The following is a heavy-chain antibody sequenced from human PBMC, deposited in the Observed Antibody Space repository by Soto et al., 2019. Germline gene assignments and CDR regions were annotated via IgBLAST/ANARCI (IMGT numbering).Heavy chain of an antibody. CDR1: GDTFTDYY. CDR2: VNPSGGHT. CDR3: ARGGRVVVVTAALDY. Sequence: QVQLVQSGAEVKKPGASVKVSCKASGDTFTDYYIHWVRQAPGQGLEWMGTVNPSGGHTTYAQHFLGRRTXPXXXAXXTVCMELTSLTSSDAAVYYCARGGRVVVVTAALDYWGQGTLVTVSS. D-gene: IGHD2-21*02. V-gene: IGHV1-46*01. J-gene: IGHJ4*02.